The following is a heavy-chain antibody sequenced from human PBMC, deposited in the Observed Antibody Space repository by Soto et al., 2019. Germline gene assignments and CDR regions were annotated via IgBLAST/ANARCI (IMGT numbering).Heavy chain of an antibody. D-gene: IGHD2-21*01. CDR2: ISSSGSKR. CDR3: ARDSIAAPNWFDP. CDR1: GFTLRNFE. V-gene: IGHV3-48*03. Sequence: GGSLRLSCAASGFTLRNFEMNWIRQVPGKGLEWISYISSSGSKRYYADSVKGRFIVSRDNTNDSLFLEMNSLRDEDSGVYYCARDSIAAPNWFDPWGQGTLVTVSS. J-gene: IGHJ5*02.